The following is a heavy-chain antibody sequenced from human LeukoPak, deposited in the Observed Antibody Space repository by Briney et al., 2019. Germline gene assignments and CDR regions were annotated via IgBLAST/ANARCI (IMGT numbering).Heavy chain of an antibody. Sequence: SETLSLTCAVYGGSFSGYYWSWIRQPPGKGLEWIGEINHSGSTNYNPSLKSRVTISVDTSKNQFSLKLSSVTAADTAVYYCASEDYFVYWGQGTLVTVSS. CDR1: GGSFSGYY. V-gene: IGHV4-34*01. CDR3: ASEDYFVY. CDR2: INHSGST. J-gene: IGHJ4*02.